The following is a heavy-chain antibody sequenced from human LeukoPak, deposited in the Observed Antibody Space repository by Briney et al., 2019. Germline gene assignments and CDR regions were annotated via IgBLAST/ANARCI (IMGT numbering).Heavy chain of an antibody. CDR2: IRSDGTT. D-gene: IGHD1-26*01. Sequence: GGSLRLSCAASGFTFSSAWMHWVRQTPGKGLVWVSRIRSDGTTNYADSVKGRFTISRDNAKNTLYLQMNSLRAEDTAVYYCARDGSYKFDYWGQGTLVTVSS. CDR3: ARDGSYKFDY. V-gene: IGHV3-74*01. J-gene: IGHJ4*02. CDR1: GFTFSSAW.